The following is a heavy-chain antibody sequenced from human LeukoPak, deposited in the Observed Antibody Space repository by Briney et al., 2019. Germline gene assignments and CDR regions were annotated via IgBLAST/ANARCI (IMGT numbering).Heavy chain of an antibody. Sequence: SETLSLTCAVYGGSFSGYYWSWIRQPPGKGLEWIGEINHSGSTNYNPSLKSRVTISVDTSKNQFSLKLSSVTAADTAVYYCARVVDFWSGYYRFDYWGQGTLVTVSS. D-gene: IGHD3-3*01. CDR3: ARVVDFWSGYYRFDY. J-gene: IGHJ4*02. V-gene: IGHV4-34*01. CDR1: GGSFSGYY. CDR2: INHSGST.